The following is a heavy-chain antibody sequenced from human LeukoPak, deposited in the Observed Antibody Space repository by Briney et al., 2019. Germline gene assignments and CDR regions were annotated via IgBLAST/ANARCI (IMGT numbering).Heavy chain of an antibody. J-gene: IGHJ6*04. D-gene: IGHD2-2*01. Sequence: GGSLRLSCAASGFTFSDYYMSWIRQAPGKGLEWVSYISSGSTIYYADSVKGRFTISRDNAKNSLYLQMNSLRAEDTAVYYCARDHVVVVPAAMSDVWGKGTTVTVSS. CDR2: ISSGSTI. CDR3: ARDHVVVVPAAMSDV. V-gene: IGHV3-11*04. CDR1: GFTFSDYY.